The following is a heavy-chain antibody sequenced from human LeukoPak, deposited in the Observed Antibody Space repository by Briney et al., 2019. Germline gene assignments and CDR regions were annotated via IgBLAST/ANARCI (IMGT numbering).Heavy chain of an antibody. CDR1: GFTFNKYY. V-gene: IGHV3-74*01. CDR3: IRVPY. Sequence: QPGGSLRLSCAVSGFTFNKYYMHWVRQAPGKGLVWVSRISSDGSNTNYADSVKGRFTISRDNAKNTLYLQTNSLRAEDTAVYYCIRVPYWGQGALVTVSS. J-gene: IGHJ4*02. CDR2: ISSDGSNT.